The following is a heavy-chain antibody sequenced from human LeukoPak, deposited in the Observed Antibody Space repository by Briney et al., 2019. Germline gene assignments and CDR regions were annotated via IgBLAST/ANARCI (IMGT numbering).Heavy chain of an antibody. CDR1: GGSMSGDY. Sequence: SETLSLTCTVSGGSMSGDYWSWIRQPPGKGLEWIGYIYYSGSTYYNPSLKSRVTISVDTSKNQFSLKLSSVTAADTAVYYCARESGKAVWGSYRYKFDYWGQGTLVTVSS. J-gene: IGHJ4*02. CDR2: IYYSGST. D-gene: IGHD3-16*02. V-gene: IGHV4-59*12. CDR3: ARESGKAVWGSYRYKFDY.